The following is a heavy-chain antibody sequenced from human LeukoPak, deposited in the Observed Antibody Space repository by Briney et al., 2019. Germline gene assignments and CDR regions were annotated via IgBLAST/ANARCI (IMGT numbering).Heavy chain of an antibody. V-gene: IGHV4-34*01. J-gene: IGHJ4*02. D-gene: IGHD2-15*01. CDR3: ARDGCGGSCYTGGSE. CDR2: INHSGST. Sequence: SETLSLTCAVYGGSFSGYYWSWIRQPPGKGLEWIGEINHSGSTNYNPSLKSRVTISVDTSKNQFSLKLSSVTAADTAVYYCARDGCGGSCYTGGSEWGQGTLVTVSS. CDR1: GGSFSGYY.